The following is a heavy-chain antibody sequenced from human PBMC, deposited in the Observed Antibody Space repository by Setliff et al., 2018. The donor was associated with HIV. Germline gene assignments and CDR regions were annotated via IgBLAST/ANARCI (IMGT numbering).Heavy chain of an antibody. D-gene: IGHD3-9*01. V-gene: IGHV3-7*01. CDR2: IKQDGSEE. Sequence: SGGSLRLSCVGSGFTFSQHWMSWVRQAPGKGLEWVANIKQDGSEEYYVDSVKARFTISRDNAKNSLYLQMNSLRAEDTAMYYCARDRRRYDIVTLHYMDVWGKGTTVTVSS. CDR3: ARDRRRYDIVTLHYMDV. J-gene: IGHJ6*03. CDR1: GFTFSQHW.